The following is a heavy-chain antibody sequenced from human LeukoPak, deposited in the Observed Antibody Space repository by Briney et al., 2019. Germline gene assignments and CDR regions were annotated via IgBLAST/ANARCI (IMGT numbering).Heavy chain of an antibody. J-gene: IGHJ6*03. CDR2: FDPEDGET. V-gene: IGHV1-24*01. CDR3: ATTIPAAYNYYYYYYMDV. Sequence: ASVKVSCKVSGYTLTELSMHWVRQAPGKGLEWMGGFDPEDGETIYAQKFQGRVTMTEDTSTDTAYMELSSLRSEDTAVYYCATTIPAAYNYYYYYYMDVWGKGTTVTISS. D-gene: IGHD2-2*01. CDR1: GYTLTELS.